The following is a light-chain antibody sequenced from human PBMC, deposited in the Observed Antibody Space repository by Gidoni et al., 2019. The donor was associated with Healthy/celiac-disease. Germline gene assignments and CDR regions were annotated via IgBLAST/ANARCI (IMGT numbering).Light chain of an antibody. J-gene: IGKJ2*01. CDR1: QSISTW. V-gene: IGKV1-5*03. Sequence: DIQMTQSPSTLSASVGDRVTITCRASQSISTWLAWYQLKPGKAPKLLISKASILENGVPSRFSGSGSGTEFTLTISSLQPDDFATYYCHQYNTYSYTFGQGTKLEI. CDR3: HQYNTYSYT. CDR2: KAS.